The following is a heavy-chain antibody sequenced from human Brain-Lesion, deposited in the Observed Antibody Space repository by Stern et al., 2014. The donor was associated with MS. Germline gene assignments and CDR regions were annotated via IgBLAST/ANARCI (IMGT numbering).Heavy chain of an antibody. Sequence: QVQLVQSGPGLVKPSQTLSLSCTVSGGSISSGGYYWSWIRQPAGKGLEWIGRIFNSGSTSYNPSLKRRVTISIDTSKTQFSLRLNSMTAADTAVYYCARGRVVPGFQYYATDVWGQGTTVIVSS. CDR3: ARGRVVPGFQYYATDV. D-gene: IGHD2-2*01. CDR2: IFNSGST. CDR1: GGSISSGGYY. J-gene: IGHJ6*02. V-gene: IGHV4-61*02.